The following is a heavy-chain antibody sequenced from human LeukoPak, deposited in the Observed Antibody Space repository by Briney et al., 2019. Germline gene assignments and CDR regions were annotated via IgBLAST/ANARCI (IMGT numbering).Heavy chain of an antibody. CDR1: GFTFSSYE. CDR3: ARDGCSDGSCED. J-gene: IGHJ4*02. D-gene: IGHD2-15*01. V-gene: IGHV3-48*03. Sequence: GGSLRLSCAAPGFTFSSYEMNWVRQAPGKGLEWLSYIRSSGNTIYYADSVKGRFTISRDNAKNSLYLQMDSLRAEDTAVYYCARDGCSDGSCEDWGQGTLVTVSS. CDR2: IRSSGNTI.